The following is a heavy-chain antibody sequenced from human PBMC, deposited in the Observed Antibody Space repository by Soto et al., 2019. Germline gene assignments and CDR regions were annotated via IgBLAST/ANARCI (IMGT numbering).Heavy chain of an antibody. J-gene: IGHJ4*02. CDR2: IIGVFPTT. CDR1: GSSQA. D-gene: IGHD5-18*01. CDR3: ATVGPPLSGAFTYGYEGPFDY. Sequence: QVQLVQSGAEVKKPGSSVKVSCKTSGSSQATSWVRQAPGHGPEWLGGIIGVFPTTNKAEKFEGRVTITADKSTGTAYMELSSMTSVDTAVYYCATVGPPLSGAFTYGYEGPFDYWGQGILVIVSS. V-gene: IGHV1-69*06.